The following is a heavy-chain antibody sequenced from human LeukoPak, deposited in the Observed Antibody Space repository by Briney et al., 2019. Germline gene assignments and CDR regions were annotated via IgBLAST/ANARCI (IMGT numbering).Heavy chain of an antibody. CDR1: GFTFSSYS. CDR2: ISSSSSGA. CDR3: ARGYGELNY. D-gene: IGHD4-17*01. Sequence: GGSLRLSRAASGFTFSSYSMNWVRQAPGKGREWVSYISSSSSGAYYADSVKGRFTISRDNAKSSLYLQMDSLTDEDTAVYYCARGYGELNYWGQGTLVTVSS. J-gene: IGHJ4*02. V-gene: IGHV3-48*02.